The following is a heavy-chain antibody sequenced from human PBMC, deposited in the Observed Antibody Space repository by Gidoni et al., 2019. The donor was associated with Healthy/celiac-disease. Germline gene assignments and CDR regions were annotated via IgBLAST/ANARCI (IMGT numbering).Heavy chain of an antibody. V-gene: IGHV3-48*02. CDR3: AREGIAVAGRGSDALDI. J-gene: IGHJ3*02. Sequence: EVQLVESGGGLVQPGGSLRLSCAASGFTFSSYSLYWVRQALGKGLEWVSYISSSSSSIYYADSLKGRFTISRDNAKNSLYLQMNSLGDEDTAVYYCAREGIAVAGRGSDALDIWGQGTMVTVSS. D-gene: IGHD6-19*01. CDR1: GFTFSSYS. CDR2: ISSSSSSI.